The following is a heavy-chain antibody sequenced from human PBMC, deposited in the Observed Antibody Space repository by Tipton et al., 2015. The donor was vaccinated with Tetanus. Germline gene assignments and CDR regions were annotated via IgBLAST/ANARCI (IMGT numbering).Heavy chain of an antibody. CDR2: IYSMGST. J-gene: IGHJ4*02. V-gene: IGHV4-4*07. CDR3: ARHGDNAFFDC. CDR1: GGSISNYY. D-gene: IGHD4-17*01. Sequence: TLSLTCTVSGGSISNYYWSWIRQPAGKGLEWIGRIYSMGSTKYNPSLKSRLTMSVDTSKNQFSLKLNSMAAADTAVFYCARHGDNAFFDCWGQGTLATVSS.